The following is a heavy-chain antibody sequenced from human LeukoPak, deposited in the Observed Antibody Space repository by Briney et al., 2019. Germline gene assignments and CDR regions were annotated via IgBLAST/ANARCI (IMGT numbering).Heavy chain of an antibody. CDR2: ISYDGSNR. Sequence: GGSLRLSCAASGFTFSSYAMHWVRQAPGKGLEWVAVISYDGSNRYYADSVKGRFTISRDNSKNTLYLQMNSLRAEDTDVYYCASPGLRFLEWLCYFDYWGQGTLVTVSS. V-gene: IGHV3-30*01. CDR1: GFTFSSYA. D-gene: IGHD3-3*01. CDR3: ASPGLRFLEWLCYFDY. J-gene: IGHJ4*02.